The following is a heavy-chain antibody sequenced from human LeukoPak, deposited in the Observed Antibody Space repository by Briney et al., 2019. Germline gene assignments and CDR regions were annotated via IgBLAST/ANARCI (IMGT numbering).Heavy chain of an antibody. Sequence: PGGSLRLSCVGSGFPFSSYSMIWVRQAPGKGLEWVSYISSSGSSIYFVDSVEGRFTVSRDNAKNSLFLQMNSPRVEDTSTYFCARVKGSYFDYWGQGALVTVSS. V-gene: IGHV3-48*01. CDR1: GFPFSSYS. CDR3: ARVKGSYFDY. J-gene: IGHJ4*02. D-gene: IGHD2-15*01. CDR2: ISSSGSSI.